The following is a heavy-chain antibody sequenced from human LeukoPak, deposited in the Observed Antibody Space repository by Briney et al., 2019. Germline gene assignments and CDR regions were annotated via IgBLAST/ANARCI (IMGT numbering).Heavy chain of an antibody. CDR2: IYPGDSDT. J-gene: IGHJ5*02. CDR1: GYSFTSYW. D-gene: IGHD1-26*01. V-gene: IGHV5-51*01. Sequence: GESLKISCKGSGYSFTSYWIGWVRQMPGKGLEWMGIIYPGDSDTRYSPSFQGQVTISADKSISTAYLQWSSLKASDTAMYYCARHYTVGATYNWFDPWGQGTLVTVSS. CDR3: ARHYTVGATYNWFDP.